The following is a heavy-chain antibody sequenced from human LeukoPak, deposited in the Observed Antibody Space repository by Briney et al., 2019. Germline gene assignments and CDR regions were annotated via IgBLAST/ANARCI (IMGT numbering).Heavy chain of an antibody. V-gene: IGHV3-11*06. CDR3: ARDRALDS. CDR2: IRSSSGYT. Sequence: GGSLRLSCAASEFTFSDYDMNWIRQAPGKGLEWVSFIRSSSGYTNYADSVKGRFTVSRDNAKKSLYLQMNSLRAEDTAVYYCARDRALDSWGQGTLVTVSS. CDR1: EFTFSDYD. J-gene: IGHJ4*02.